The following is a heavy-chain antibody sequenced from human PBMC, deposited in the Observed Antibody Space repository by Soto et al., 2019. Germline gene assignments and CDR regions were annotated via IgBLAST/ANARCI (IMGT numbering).Heavy chain of an antibody. J-gene: IGHJ6*02. D-gene: IGHD3-9*01. CDR1: GGSFSGYY. Sequence: PSETLSLTGAVYGGSFSGYYWSWIREPPGKGLEWIGEINHSGSTNYNPSLKSRVTISVDTSKNQFSLKLSSVTAADTAVYYCARGGIGYDILTGYYNYYYYGMDVWGQGTTVTVSS. CDR2: INHSGST. CDR3: ARGGIGYDILTGYYNYYYYGMDV. V-gene: IGHV4-34*01.